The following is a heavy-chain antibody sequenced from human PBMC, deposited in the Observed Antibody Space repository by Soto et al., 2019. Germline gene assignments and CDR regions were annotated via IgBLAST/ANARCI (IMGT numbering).Heavy chain of an antibody. CDR3: ARLYSSGWYGPGRY. Sequence: EVQLVESGGGVVRPGGSLRLSCAASGFTFDDYGMSWVRQAPGKGLEWVSGINWNGGSTGYADSVKGRFPISRDNAKNSLYLQMNSLTAENTALSYCARLYSSGWYGPGRYWGQGTLVTVSS. V-gene: IGHV3-20*04. J-gene: IGHJ4*02. D-gene: IGHD6-19*01. CDR1: GFTFDDYG. CDR2: INWNGGST.